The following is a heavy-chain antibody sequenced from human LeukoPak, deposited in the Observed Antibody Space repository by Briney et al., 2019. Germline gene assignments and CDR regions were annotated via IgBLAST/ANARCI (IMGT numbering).Heavy chain of an antibody. CDR1: DGSISPYY. CDR3: ASSSLKTAALDS. Sequence: SETLSLTCTVADGSISPYYWSWIRQPPGKGLEWLGYIYHSGSTTYNPSLKSRVTISLDTSKNQISLNLSSVTAADTAVYYCASSSLKTAALDSWGQGTLVTVSS. D-gene: IGHD6-13*01. J-gene: IGHJ4*02. CDR2: IYHSGST. V-gene: IGHV4-59*01.